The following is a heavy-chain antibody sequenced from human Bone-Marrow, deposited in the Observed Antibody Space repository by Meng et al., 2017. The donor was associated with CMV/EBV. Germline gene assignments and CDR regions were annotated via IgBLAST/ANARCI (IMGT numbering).Heavy chain of an antibody. Sequence: ASVKVSCKASGYTFTGYYVHWVRQAPGQGLEWIGWINSNSGGTNYTQKFQGRVTMTRDTSISTAYMEVSRLRFDDTAVYYCARGQQKRDILTGPCDYWGQGTLVTVSS. CDR1: GYTFTGYY. V-gene: IGHV1-2*02. CDR3: ARGQQKRDILTGPCDY. J-gene: IGHJ4*02. CDR2: INSNSGGT. D-gene: IGHD3-9*01.